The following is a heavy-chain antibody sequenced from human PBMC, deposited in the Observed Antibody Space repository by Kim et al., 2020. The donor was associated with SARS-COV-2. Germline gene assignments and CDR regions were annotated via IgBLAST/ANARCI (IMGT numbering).Heavy chain of an antibody. J-gene: IGHJ5*01. CDR2: NHCTTGDT. Sequence: ASVKVSCKAFGFPFTPFYIHWVRQAPGQGLEWMGRNHCTTGDTDYAEKIQGRVTLTRDTSITTTYMELKSMTSDDTGVYFCTRGNYESGGRWFDSWGQGSLVTVSS. D-gene: IGHD3-3*01. V-gene: IGHV1-2*05. CDR1: GFPFTPFY. CDR3: TRGNYESGGRWFDS.